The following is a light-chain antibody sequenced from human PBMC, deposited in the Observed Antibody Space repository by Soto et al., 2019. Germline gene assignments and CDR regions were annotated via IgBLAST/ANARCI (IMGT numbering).Light chain of an antibody. CDR2: KAS. J-gene: IGKJ1*01. CDR1: QSSNW. Sequence: DIQMTQSPSTLSASVGDRVTITCRASQSSNWLAWYQQKPGKAPKLLIYKASSLESGVPSRFSGRGSVTEFTLTISSLQPDDFATYYCQQYNGYSPRTFGQGTKVEIK. CDR3: QQYNGYSPRT. V-gene: IGKV1-5*03.